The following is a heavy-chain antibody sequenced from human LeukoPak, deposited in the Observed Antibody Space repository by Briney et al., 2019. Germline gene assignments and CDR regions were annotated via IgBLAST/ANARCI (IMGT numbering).Heavy chain of an antibody. D-gene: IGHD5-18*01. J-gene: IGHJ4*02. CDR3: ARDPGYSSPRGDY. CDR2: INPNSGGT. CDR1: GYTFTGYF. Sequence: ASVKVSCKAYGYTFTGYFMHWVRQAPGQGLEWRGWINPNSGGTHYAQKFQGRVTMTRDTSISTAYMELSRLRSDDTAVYYCARDPGYSSPRGDYWGQGTLVTVSS. V-gene: IGHV1-2*02.